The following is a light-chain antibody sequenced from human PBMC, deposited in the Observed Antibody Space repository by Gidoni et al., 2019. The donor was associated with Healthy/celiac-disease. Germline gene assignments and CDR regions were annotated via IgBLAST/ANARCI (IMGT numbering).Light chain of an antibody. CDR1: QSVSSSY. V-gene: IGKV3-20*01. Sequence: EIVLTQSPGTLSLSPGERATLSCRASQSVSSSYVAWYQQKPGQDPRILIYGASSRATGIPDRFSGSGSGTDFTLTISRLEPEDFTGYYCQQYGSSPLLTFGGGTKVEIK. CDR2: GAS. J-gene: IGKJ4*01. CDR3: QQYGSSPLLT.